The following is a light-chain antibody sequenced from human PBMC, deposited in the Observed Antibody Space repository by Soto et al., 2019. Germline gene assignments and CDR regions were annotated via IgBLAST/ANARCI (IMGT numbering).Light chain of an antibody. CDR2: DAS. CDR1: QSVRSN. Sequence: EIGMSQSPATLSVSLGERATLSCRASQSVRSNLAWYQQKPGQAPRLLIYDASTRAPGIPARFSGSGSGTELTLTISSLQSDDFAVYHCQQYNNWPPTFGHGTRLEI. CDR3: QQYNNWPPT. J-gene: IGKJ5*01. V-gene: IGKV3-15*01.